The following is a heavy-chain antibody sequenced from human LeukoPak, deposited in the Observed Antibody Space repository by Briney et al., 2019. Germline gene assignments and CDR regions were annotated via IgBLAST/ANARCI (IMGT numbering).Heavy chain of an antibody. V-gene: IGHV4-61*02. CDR1: GGSISSGSYY. CDR2: IYTSGST. CDR3: ARDQGAGFGY. D-gene: IGHD6-19*01. Sequence: SETLSLTCTVSGGSISSGSYYWSWIRQPAGKGLEWIGRIYTSGSTNYNPSLKSRVTISVDTSKNQFSLKLSSVTAAHTAVYYCARDQGAGFGYWGQGTLVTVSS. J-gene: IGHJ4*02.